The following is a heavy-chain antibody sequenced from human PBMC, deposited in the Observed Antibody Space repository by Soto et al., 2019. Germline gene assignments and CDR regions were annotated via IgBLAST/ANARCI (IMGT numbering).Heavy chain of an antibody. CDR1: GGSISSRGYY. V-gene: IGHV4-39*01. Sequence: QLQLQESGPGLVKPSETLSLTCTVSGGSISSRGYYWGWIRQPPGKGLEWIGTIYYSGSTYYNPSLTGQVTIAEATSKNQSSLKLSSVAAADAAVYYCATSNWFDPWGQGTLVTVSS. CDR2: IYYSGST. CDR3: ATSNWFDP. J-gene: IGHJ5*02.